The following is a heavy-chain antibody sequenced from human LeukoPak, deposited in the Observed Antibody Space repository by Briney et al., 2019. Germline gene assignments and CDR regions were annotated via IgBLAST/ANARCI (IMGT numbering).Heavy chain of an antibody. D-gene: IGHD6-19*01. CDR3: ARSYSSGWYGYFDY. Sequence: PGGSLRLSCAASGFTVSSNYMSWVRQAPGKGLEWVSVIYSGGSTYYADSVKGRFTISRDNSKNTLNLQMNSLRAEDTAVYYCARSYSSGWYGYFDYWGQGTLVTVSS. CDR1: GFTVSSNY. J-gene: IGHJ4*02. V-gene: IGHV3-53*01. CDR2: IYSGGST.